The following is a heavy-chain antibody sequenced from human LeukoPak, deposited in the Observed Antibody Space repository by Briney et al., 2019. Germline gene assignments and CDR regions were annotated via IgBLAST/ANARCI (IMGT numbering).Heavy chain of an antibody. CDR1: GFTFSSYS. D-gene: IGHD1-26*01. Sequence: GGSLRLSCAASGFTFSSYSMNWVRQAPGKGLEWVSSISSSSSDIYYADSVKGRFTISRDNAKNSLYLQTNSLRAEDTAVYYCARGPPSQPNSGSYGWAFDIRGQGTMVTVSS. V-gene: IGHV3-21*01. J-gene: IGHJ3*02. CDR2: ISSSSSDI. CDR3: ARGPPSQPNSGSYGWAFDI.